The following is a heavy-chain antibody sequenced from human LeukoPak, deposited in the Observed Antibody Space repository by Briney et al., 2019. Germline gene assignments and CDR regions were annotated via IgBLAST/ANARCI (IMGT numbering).Heavy chain of an antibody. CDR3: VRGVGVSRFNYLDP. Sequence: AGSLRLSCAASRFAFSNACMSWVRQAPGKGLEWVAVIWYDASNKYYADSVKGRFTISRDNSKNTLYLQMNSLRDDDTAVYYCVRGVGVSRFNYLDPWGQGTLVIVSS. V-gene: IGHV3-33*08. CDR1: RFAFSNAC. CDR2: IWYDASNK. J-gene: IGHJ5*02. D-gene: IGHD1-7*01.